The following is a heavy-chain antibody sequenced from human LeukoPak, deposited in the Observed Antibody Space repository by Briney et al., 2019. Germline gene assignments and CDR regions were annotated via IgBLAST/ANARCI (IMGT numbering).Heavy chain of an antibody. Sequence: ASVKVSCKASGYTFTSYYMHWVRQAPGQGLVWMGIINPRGGSTTYAQKFQGRVTMTRDTSTSTVYMELSSLRSEDTAVYYCARDRGEIVNYGSYYFDYWGQGTLVTVSS. J-gene: IGHJ4*02. D-gene: IGHD3-10*01. V-gene: IGHV1-46*01. CDR2: INPRGGST. CDR1: GYTFTSYY. CDR3: ARDRGEIVNYGSYYFDY.